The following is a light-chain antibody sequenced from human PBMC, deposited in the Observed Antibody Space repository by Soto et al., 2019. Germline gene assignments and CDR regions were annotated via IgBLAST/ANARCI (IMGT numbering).Light chain of an antibody. V-gene: IGLV1-51*01. J-gene: IGLJ1*01. Sequence: QSVLTQPPSVSVAPGQKVTISCSGSTSNIGNNYVSWYQHLPGAAPKLLIYDYNRRPSGIPDRFSGSRSGTSATLGITGLQTGDEADYYCATWDSSLRAYVFGTGTKLTVL. CDR1: TSNIGNNY. CDR2: DYN. CDR3: ATWDSSLRAYV.